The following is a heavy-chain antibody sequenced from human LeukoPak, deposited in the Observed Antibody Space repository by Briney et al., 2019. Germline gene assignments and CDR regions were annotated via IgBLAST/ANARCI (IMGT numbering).Heavy chain of an antibody. D-gene: IGHD2-2*01. V-gene: IGHV4-34*01. J-gene: IGHJ5*02. CDR2: INHSGST. CDR3: AIHIVVVPAAKKKNWFDP. CDR1: GGSFSGYY. Sequence: SETLSLTCAVYGGSFSGYYWSWIRQPPGKGLEWIGEINHSGSTNYNPSLKSRVAISVDTSKNQFSLKLSSVTAADTAVYYCAIHIVVVPAAKKKNWFDPWGQGTLVTVSS.